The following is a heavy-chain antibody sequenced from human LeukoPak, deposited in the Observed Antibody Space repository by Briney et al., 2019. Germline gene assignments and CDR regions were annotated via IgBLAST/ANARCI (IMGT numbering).Heavy chain of an antibody. Sequence: GGSLRLSCTASGFTFSDYTMNWVRQAPGKGLAWVSSISSTSSTIYYADSVKGRSTISRDNSKNTLFLQMNSLRAEDTAVYYCAKDREGLGSGYDLEYFDYWGQGTLVTVSS. D-gene: IGHD5-12*01. CDR1: GFTFSDYT. CDR3: AKDREGLGSGYDLEYFDY. J-gene: IGHJ4*02. V-gene: IGHV3-48*01. CDR2: ISSTSSTI.